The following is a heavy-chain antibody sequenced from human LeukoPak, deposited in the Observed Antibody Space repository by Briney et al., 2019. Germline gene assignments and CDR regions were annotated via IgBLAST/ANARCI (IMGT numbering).Heavy chain of an antibody. CDR3: VKGFNVRYYFDY. CDR2: IYSGGTT. Sequence: GGSLRLSCTASGFTVSSNYMSWVRQAPGKGLEWVSVIYSGGTTYYADSVKGRFTISRDNSKNTLYLQMNSLGVEDTAVYYCVKGFNVRYYFDYWGQGTLVTVSS. J-gene: IGHJ4*02. D-gene: IGHD2-8*01. V-gene: IGHV3-53*01. CDR1: GFTVSSNY.